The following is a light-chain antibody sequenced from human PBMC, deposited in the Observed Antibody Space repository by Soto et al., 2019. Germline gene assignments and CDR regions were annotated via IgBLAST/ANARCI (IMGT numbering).Light chain of an antibody. CDR1: QNVDSAK. Sequence: EIVLTHSPGTLSLSPCERATLSFSTRQNVDSAKLAWYQQKPGQAPRLLIYGASTRATGVPARFSGSGSGTEFTLTISSLQSEDFTVYHCQQYNNWPLTFGGGTKVDIK. V-gene: IGKV3-15*01. CDR2: GAS. J-gene: IGKJ4*01. CDR3: QQYNNWPLT.